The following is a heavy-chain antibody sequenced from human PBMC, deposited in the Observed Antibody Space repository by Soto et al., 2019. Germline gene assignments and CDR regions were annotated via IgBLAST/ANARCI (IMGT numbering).Heavy chain of an antibody. CDR3: ARGRLDYYARAGYWGFDP. J-gene: IGHJ5*02. Sequence: WWSLRISCVTCVFSVSVKYMNWVCQDPGRGLEWVSVIFSGGTTYYADSVKGRFTISRDDSKSTVYLQMNSLRGDDAAMYYCARGRLDYYARAGYWGFDPWGQGTLVTVSS. V-gene: IGHV3-53*01. CDR1: VFSVSVKY. CDR2: IFSGGTT. D-gene: IGHD3-9*01.